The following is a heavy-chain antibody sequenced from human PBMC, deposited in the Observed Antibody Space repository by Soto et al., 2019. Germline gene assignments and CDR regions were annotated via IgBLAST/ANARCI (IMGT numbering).Heavy chain of an antibody. CDR2: IYWDDDK. V-gene: IGHV2-5*02. Sequence: QITLKESGPTLVKPTQTLTLTCTFSGFSLSTSGVGVGWIRQPPGKALEWLALIYWDDDKRYSPSLKSRLTTTTDTSQNHVVLTMPHMDPVHTATYYCAPSGVMRGWFDPWGQGTLVTVSS. J-gene: IGHJ5*02. CDR3: APSGVMRGWFDP. CDR1: GFSLSTSGVG. D-gene: IGHD3-16*01.